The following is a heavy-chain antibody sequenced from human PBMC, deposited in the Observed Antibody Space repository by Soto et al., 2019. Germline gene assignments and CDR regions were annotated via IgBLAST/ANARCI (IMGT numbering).Heavy chain of an antibody. V-gene: IGHV3-43*01. Sequence: GGSLRLSCAASGFTFDDYTMHWVRQAPGKGLEWVSLISWDGGSTYYADSVKGRFTISRDNSKNSLYLQMNSLRTEDTALYYCASEPGDYGNYFDYWGQGTLVTVSS. CDR1: GFTFDDYT. J-gene: IGHJ4*02. CDR3: ASEPGDYGNYFDY. D-gene: IGHD4-17*01. CDR2: ISWDGGST.